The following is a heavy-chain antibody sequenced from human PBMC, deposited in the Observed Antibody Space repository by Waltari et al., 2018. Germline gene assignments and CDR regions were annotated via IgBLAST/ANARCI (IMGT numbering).Heavy chain of an antibody. J-gene: IGHJ4*02. V-gene: IGHV4-38-2*02. CDR2: LSHSGGT. Sequence: QVQLQESGPGLVKPSETLSLTCGVSGYSISSGYYWAWIRQPPGKGLEWIGSLSHSGGTYYKPSLKSRITISMDTSKNQFSLLLTSVTAADTAVYYCAREGSRFGSGSYNFDTWGQGTLLTVSS. D-gene: IGHD3-10*01. CDR3: AREGSRFGSGSYNFDT. CDR1: GYSISSGYY.